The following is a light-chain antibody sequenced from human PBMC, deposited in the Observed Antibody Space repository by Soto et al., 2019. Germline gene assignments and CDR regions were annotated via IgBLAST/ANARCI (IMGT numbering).Light chain of an antibody. CDR3: QQRSNWPT. V-gene: IGKV3-11*01. Sequence: EIVFTQSPATVSLSPGERAALSCRASQSVSSYLALYQQKPGQAPRLLIYDASNRATGIPARFSGSGSGTDFTLTISSLEPEDFAVYYCQQRSNWPTFGPGTKVDIK. CDR1: QSVSSY. CDR2: DAS. J-gene: IGKJ3*01.